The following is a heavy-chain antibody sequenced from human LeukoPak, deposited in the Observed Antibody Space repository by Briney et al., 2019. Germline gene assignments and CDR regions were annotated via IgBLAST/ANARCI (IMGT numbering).Heavy chain of an antibody. CDR1: GGSFSGYY. Sequence: SETLTLTCAVYGGSFSGYYWSWIRQPPGKGLEWIGEINHSGSTNYNPSLKSRVTISVDTSKNQFSLKPSSVTAADTAVYYCARIVAGDAFDIWGQGTMVTVSS. D-gene: IGHD3-16*02. CDR3: ARIVAGDAFDI. V-gene: IGHV4-34*01. J-gene: IGHJ3*02. CDR2: INHSGST.